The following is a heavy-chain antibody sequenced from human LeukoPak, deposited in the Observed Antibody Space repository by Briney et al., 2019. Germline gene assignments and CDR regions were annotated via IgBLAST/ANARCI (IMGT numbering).Heavy chain of an antibody. CDR1: GYTFTGYY. CDR3: ARRYSSHHDALDI. Sequence: ASVKVSCKASGYTFTGYYMHWVRQAPGQGLEWMGWINPNSGGTNYAQKFQGRVTMTRDTSISTAYMELSRLRSDDTAVYYCARRYSSHHDALDIWGQGTMVTVSS. D-gene: IGHD3-9*01. J-gene: IGHJ3*02. V-gene: IGHV1-2*02. CDR2: INPNSGGT.